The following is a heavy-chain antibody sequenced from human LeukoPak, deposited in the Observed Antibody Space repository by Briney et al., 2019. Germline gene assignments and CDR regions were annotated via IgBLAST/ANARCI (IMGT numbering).Heavy chain of an antibody. CDR2: ISSSGDGT. D-gene: IGHD1-1*01. CDR3: AKAPPYKRYFDY. Sequence: PGGSLRLSCVGSGFTFSNYAMTWVRQGPGKGLEWVSTISSSGDGTFYADSVKGRFTVSRDNSKNTLYLQMNSLRAEDTAVYYCAKAPPYKRYFDYWGQGTLVTVSS. CDR1: GFTFSNYA. V-gene: IGHV3-23*01. J-gene: IGHJ4*02.